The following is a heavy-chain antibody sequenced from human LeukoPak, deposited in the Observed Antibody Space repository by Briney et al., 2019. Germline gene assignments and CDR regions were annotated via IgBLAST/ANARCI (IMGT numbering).Heavy chain of an antibody. D-gene: IGHD3-10*01. CDR1: RFTFSSYV. CDR3: ARVSGTIRVWPQPFGDGMDV. CDR2: ISGSGRST. J-gene: IGHJ6*02. Sequence: GGSLRLSCAASRFTFSSYVMSWVRQAPGKGLECVSAISGSGRSTYYADSVKGRLTISRDNSKNTLYLQMNSLRAEDTAVYYCARVSGTIRVWPQPFGDGMDVWGQGTTVTVSS. V-gene: IGHV3-23*01.